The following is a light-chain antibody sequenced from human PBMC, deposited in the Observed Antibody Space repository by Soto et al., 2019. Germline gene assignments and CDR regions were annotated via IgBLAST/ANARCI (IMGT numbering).Light chain of an antibody. CDR2: DVS. J-gene: IGLJ2*01. CDR1: SSDVGGYNY. Sequence: QSALTQPASVSGSPGQSITISCTGTSSDVGGYNYVSWYQQHPGKAPKLMIYDVSNRPSGVSNRFSCSKSGNTASLTISGLQAEDEADYYCSSYTSSSTLVVFGAGTKLTVL. V-gene: IGLV2-14*01. CDR3: SSYTSSSTLVV.